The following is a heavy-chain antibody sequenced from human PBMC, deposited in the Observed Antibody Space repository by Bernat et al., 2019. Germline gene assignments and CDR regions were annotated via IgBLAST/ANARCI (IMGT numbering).Heavy chain of an antibody. D-gene: IGHD6-19*01. CDR1: GFTFSSYA. J-gene: IGHJ4*02. Sequence: QVQLVESGGGVVQPGRSLRLSCAASGFTFSSYAMHWVRQAPGKGLEWVAVIWYDGSNKYYADSVKGRFTISRDNSKNTLYLQMNSLRAEDTAVYYCARDLVRDSSGWYFSDYWGQGTLVTVSS. CDR2: IWYDGSNK. CDR3: ARDLVRDSSGWYFSDY. V-gene: IGHV3-33*01.